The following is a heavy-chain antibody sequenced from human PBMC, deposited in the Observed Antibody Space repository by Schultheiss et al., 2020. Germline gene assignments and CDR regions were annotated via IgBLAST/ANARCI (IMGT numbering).Heavy chain of an antibody. D-gene: IGHD4-17*01. J-gene: IGHJ4*02. V-gene: IGHV3-48*01. CDR2: ISSSGSTI. CDR3: AKENRGGEMTTVTTGFDY. Sequence: GGSLRLSCAASGFTFSSYGMHWVRQAPGKGLEWVSYISSSGSTIYYADSVKGRFTISRDNSKNTLYLQMNSLRAEDTAVYYCAKENRGGEMTTVTTGFDYWGQGTLVTGS. CDR1: GFTFSSYG.